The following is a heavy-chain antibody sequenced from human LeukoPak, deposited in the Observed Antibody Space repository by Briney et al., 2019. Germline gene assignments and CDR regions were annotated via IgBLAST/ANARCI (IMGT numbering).Heavy chain of an antibody. CDR3: ARGSYDSHGYPPAY. CDR2: ISSSLPFK. CDR1: GFTFSSSP. J-gene: IGHJ4*02. D-gene: IGHD3-22*01. V-gene: IGHV3-21*01. Sequence: GRSLRLSRAASGFTFSSSPMSSASQAPGEGMEWVTSISSSLPFKYYAGSVKVRFTISRDNAKNSLYLQMDSLRADDTAVYYGARGSYDSHGYPPAYWGQGTLVTVSS.